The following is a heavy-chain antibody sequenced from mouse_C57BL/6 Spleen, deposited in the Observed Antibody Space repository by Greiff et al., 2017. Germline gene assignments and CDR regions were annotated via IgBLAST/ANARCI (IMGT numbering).Heavy chain of an antibody. CDR2: IRNKANGYTT. J-gene: IGHJ2*01. CDR1: GFTFTDYY. Sequence: EVKLVESGGGLVQPGGSLSLSCAASGFTFTDYYMSWVRQPPGKALEWLGFIRNKANGYTTEYSASVKGRFTISRDNSQSILYLQMNALRAEDSATYYCAREGGFGKDYWGQGTTLTVSS. D-gene: IGHD1-1*01. V-gene: IGHV7-3*01. CDR3: AREGGFGKDY.